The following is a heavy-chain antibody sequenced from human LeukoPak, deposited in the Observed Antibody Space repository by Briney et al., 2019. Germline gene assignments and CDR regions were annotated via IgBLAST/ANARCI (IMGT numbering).Heavy chain of an antibody. CDR3: ARAPTPIIAVAGSFDY. V-gene: IGHV6-1*01. CDR2: SYYRSKWYY. CDR1: GDSVSNNSAA. D-gene: IGHD6-19*01. Sequence: SQTLSLTCAISGDSVSNNSAAWNWIRQSPSRGLEWLGSSYYRSKWYYDYAVSVKSRITINPDTSKNQFSLQVNSVTPEDTAVYYCARAPTPIIAVAGSFDYWGQGTLVTVSS. J-gene: IGHJ4*02.